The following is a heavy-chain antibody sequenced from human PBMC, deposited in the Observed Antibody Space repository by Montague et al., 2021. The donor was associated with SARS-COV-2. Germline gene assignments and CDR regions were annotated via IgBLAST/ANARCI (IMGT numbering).Heavy chain of an antibody. Sequence: SETLSLTCAVSGVSITSTNWWSLFRHPPGKGLEWIGEISYGGIATYNPSLKSRATISMDRSRNLFSLKLSSVTAADTAIYYCAGKDLTVPADYWGQGTMVTVS. V-gene: IGHV4-4*02. CDR2: ISYGGIA. CDR1: GVSITSTNW. D-gene: IGHD4-11*01. J-gene: IGHJ4*02. CDR3: AGKDLTVPADY.